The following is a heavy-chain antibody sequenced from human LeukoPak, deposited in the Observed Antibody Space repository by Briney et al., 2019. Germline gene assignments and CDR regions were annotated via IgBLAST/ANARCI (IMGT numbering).Heavy chain of an antibody. CDR3: AREYSSGLSWFDP. CDR1: GGSINNYY. Sequence: TSETLSLTCTLPGGSINNYYWSWIRQPPGKGLEWTGYIYYNGNTNYNPSLKSRVTISVDTSKNQFSLKLSSVTAADTAVYFCAREYSSGLSWFDPWGQGTLVTVSS. D-gene: IGHD6-19*01. V-gene: IGHV4-59*01. J-gene: IGHJ5*02. CDR2: IYYNGNT.